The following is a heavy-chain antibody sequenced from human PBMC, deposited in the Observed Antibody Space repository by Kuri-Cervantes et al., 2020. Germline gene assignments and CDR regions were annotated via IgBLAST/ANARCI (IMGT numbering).Heavy chain of an antibody. J-gene: IGHJ6*02. Sequence: KVSCKGSGYSFTSYWIGWVRQMPGKGLEWMVIIYPGDSDTRYSPSFQGQVTISADKSISTAYLQWSSLKASDTAMYYCARARPPYSSSWYPSNSYYYYYYGMDVWGQGTTVTVSS. V-gene: IGHV5-51*01. D-gene: IGHD6-13*01. CDR1: GYSFTSYW. CDR3: ARARPPYSSSWYPSNSYYYYYYGMDV. CDR2: IYPGDSDT.